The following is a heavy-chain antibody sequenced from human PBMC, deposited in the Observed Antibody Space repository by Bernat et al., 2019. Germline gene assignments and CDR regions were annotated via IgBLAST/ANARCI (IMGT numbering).Heavy chain of an antibody. Sequence: QITLKESGPTLVKPTQTLTLTCTFSGFSLSTSGVGVGWIRQPPGKALEWLALIYWDDDKRYSPSLKSRLTITKDTSKNHWVLKRTNMTPVEIATYYGATGPGGGGSFDYWGQGTLVTVSS. V-gene: IGHV2-5*02. CDR1: GFSLSTSGVG. J-gene: IGHJ4*02. CDR3: ATGPGGGGSFDY. CDR2: IYWDDDK. D-gene: IGHD1-14*01.